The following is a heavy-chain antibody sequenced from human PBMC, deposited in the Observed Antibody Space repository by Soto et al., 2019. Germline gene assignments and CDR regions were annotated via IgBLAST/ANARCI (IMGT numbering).Heavy chain of an antibody. J-gene: IGHJ4*02. CDR1: GFRFNNDA. V-gene: IGHV3-23*01. CDR2: ISDSVST. D-gene: IGHD2-8*01. Sequence: EVQLLESGGGLVQPGGSLRLSCATSGFRFNNDAMNWVRQAPGQGLEWVSTISDSVSTFYADSVKGRFTISRDNSKNTLYLQMKSLRAEDSAVYFCAKDVGGHYCTPASCLYFFHSWGRGTLVTVSS. CDR3: AKDVGGHYCTPASCLYFFHS.